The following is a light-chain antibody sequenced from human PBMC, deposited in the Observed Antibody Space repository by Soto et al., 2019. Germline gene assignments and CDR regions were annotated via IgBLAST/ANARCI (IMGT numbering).Light chain of an antibody. J-gene: IGKJ4*01. CDR2: GVS. Sequence: EIVLTQSPATLSLSPGETATLSCRASQSVRSHLAWFQQKPGQAPRLLMYGVSTRATGMPARFSGSGSGTEFTLIISSLQSEDSADYYCQQYSDWPLTFGGGTKVEIK. V-gene: IGKV3D-15*01. CDR3: QQYSDWPLT. CDR1: QSVRSH.